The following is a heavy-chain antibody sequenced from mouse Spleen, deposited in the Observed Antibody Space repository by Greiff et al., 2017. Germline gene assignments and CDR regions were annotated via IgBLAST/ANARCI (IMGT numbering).Heavy chain of an antibody. CDR3: AVRHLGLPFAY. CDR2: IDPSDSYT. Sequence: KQPGAELVRPGNSVKLSCKASGYTFTSYWMHWVKQRPGQGLEWIGVIDPSDSYTNYNQKFKGKATLTVDTYSSTAYMQLSSLTSEDSAVYYCAVRHLGLPFAYSGQVTLVTVSA. V-gene: IGHV1-59*01. J-gene: IGHJ3*01. CDR1: GYTFTSYW. D-gene: IGHD3-2*01.